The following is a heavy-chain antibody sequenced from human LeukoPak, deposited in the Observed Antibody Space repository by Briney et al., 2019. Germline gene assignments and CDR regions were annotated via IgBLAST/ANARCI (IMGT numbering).Heavy chain of an antibody. CDR2: KWFDGSNS. D-gene: IGHD5-12*01. Sequence: GTSLRLSCGAYGVAFSGYGMHWVRQAPGKGLEWVAIKWFDGSNSAYADSVEGRFTISRDNSKNTLLLQMNSLRLEDTAVYYCAKDKAAGYSAYDWIPDNWGQGTLVTVSS. CDR1: GVAFSGYG. J-gene: IGHJ4*02. V-gene: IGHV3-33*06. CDR3: AKDKAAGYSAYDWIPDN.